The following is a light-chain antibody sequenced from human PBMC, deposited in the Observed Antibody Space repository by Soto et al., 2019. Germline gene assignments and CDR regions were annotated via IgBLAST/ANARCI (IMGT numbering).Light chain of an antibody. CDR3: SSYTISSTTV. V-gene: IGLV2-14*01. CDR1: SSDIGGYDF. CDR2: EVS. J-gene: IGLJ1*01. Sequence: QSALTQPASVSGSPGQSPTISCTGTSSDIGGYDFVSWYRQQPGKAPKLLIYEVSHRPSGVSSRFSASKSGNTASLTISGLQAEDEGDYYCSSYTISSTTVFGTGTKLTVL.